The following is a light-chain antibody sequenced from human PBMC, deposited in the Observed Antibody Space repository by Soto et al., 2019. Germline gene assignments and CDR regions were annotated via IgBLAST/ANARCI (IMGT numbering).Light chain of an antibody. CDR1: SSDVGGYDY. CDR2: EVS. V-gene: IGLV2-8*01. J-gene: IGLJ2*01. Sequence: QSALTQPPSASGSPGQSVTISCAGTSSDVGGYDYVSWYQQHPGKAPKLMIYEVSKWPSGVPDRFSASKSGNTASLTVAGLHAEDEADYYCSSFAGGNKLLFGGGTKLTVL. CDR3: SSFAGGNKLL.